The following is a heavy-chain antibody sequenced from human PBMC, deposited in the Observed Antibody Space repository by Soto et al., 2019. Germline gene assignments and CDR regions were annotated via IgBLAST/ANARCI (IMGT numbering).Heavy chain of an antibody. V-gene: IGHV6-1*01. Sequence: SQTLSLTCAISGDSVSSNSAAWNWIRQSPSRGLEWLGRTYYRSKWYNDYAVSVKSRITINPDTSKNQFSLQLNSVTPEDTAVYYCARGVLLAKDIVVVPAAIFFGPFDYWGQGTLVTVSS. D-gene: IGHD2-2*01. CDR1: GDSVSSNSAA. J-gene: IGHJ4*02. CDR2: TYYRSKWYN. CDR3: ARGVLLAKDIVVVPAAIFFGPFDY.